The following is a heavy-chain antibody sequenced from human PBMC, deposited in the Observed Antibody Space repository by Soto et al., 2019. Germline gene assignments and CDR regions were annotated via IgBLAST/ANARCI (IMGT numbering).Heavy chain of an antibody. Sequence: PGGSLRLSCAASGFTFSSYGMHWVRQAPGKGLEWVAVISYDGSNKYYADSVKGRFTISRDNSKNTLYLQMNSLRAEDTAVYYCAKNGIAAAGYYSDYWGQGTLVTVSS. CDR3: AKNGIAAAGYYSDY. D-gene: IGHD6-13*01. CDR1: GFTFSSYG. J-gene: IGHJ4*02. CDR2: ISYDGSNK. V-gene: IGHV3-30*18.